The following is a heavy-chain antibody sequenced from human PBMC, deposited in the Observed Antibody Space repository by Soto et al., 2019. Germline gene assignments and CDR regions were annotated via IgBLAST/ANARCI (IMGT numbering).Heavy chain of an antibody. Sequence: GALRLSCAASGFTFRSYGMHWVRQAPVKGLEWVAVISHDGTKKYYADSVKGRFTISRDNSKNTMYLQMNSLRAEDTAMYHCVEEEYYDSLTRSRGDAFDIWGQGTMVTVSS. CDR3: VEEEYYDSLTRSRGDAFDI. CDR2: ISHDGTKK. V-gene: IGHV3-30*18. CDR1: GFTFRSYG. D-gene: IGHD3-9*01. J-gene: IGHJ3*02.